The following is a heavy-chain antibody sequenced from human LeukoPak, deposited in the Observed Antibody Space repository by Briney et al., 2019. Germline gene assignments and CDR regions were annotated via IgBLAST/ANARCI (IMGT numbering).Heavy chain of an antibody. D-gene: IGHD1-26*01. V-gene: IGHV1-24*01. CDR2: FDPEDGET. CDR1: GGTFSSYA. CDR3: AAALSGEWELPGFDY. J-gene: IGHJ4*02. Sequence: ASVKVSCKASGGTFSSYAISWVRQAPGKGLEWMGGFDPEDGETIYAQKFQGGVTMTEDTSTDTAYMELSSLRSEDTAVYYCAAALSGEWELPGFDYWGQGTLVTVSS.